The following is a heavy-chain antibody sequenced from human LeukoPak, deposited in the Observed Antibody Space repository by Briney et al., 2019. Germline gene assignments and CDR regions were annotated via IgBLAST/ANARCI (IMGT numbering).Heavy chain of an antibody. V-gene: IGHV3-30*04. J-gene: IGHJ3*02. Sequence: PGGSLRLSCAASGFTFSSYAMHWVRQAPGKGLEWVAVISYDGSNKYYADSVKGRFTISRDSSKNTLYLQMNSLRAEDTAVYYCARDSVVVAAMGAFDIWGQGTMVTVSS. CDR1: GFTFSSYA. CDR3: ARDSVVVAAMGAFDI. CDR2: ISYDGSNK. D-gene: IGHD2-15*01.